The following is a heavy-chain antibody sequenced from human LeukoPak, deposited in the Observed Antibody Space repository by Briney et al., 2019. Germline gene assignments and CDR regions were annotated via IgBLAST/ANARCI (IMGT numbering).Heavy chain of an antibody. CDR1: GFTVSSNY. CDR2: IYSGGST. J-gene: IGHJ4*02. Sequence: GGSLRLSCAASGFTVSSNYMSWVRQAPGKGLEWVAVIYSGGSTYYADSVKGRFTISRDNSKNTLYLQMNSLRAEDTAVYYCARDPHSGRTDYWGQGTLVTVSS. V-gene: IGHV3-66*01. CDR3: ARDPHSGRTDY. D-gene: IGHD2-15*01.